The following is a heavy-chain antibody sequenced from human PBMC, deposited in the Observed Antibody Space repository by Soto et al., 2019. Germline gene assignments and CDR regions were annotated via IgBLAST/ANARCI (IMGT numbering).Heavy chain of an antibody. Sequence: EVQLLESGGGLVQPGGSLRLSCAASGFTFSSYAMSWVRQAPGKGLEWVSAISGSGGSTYYADSVKGRFTISSDNSKNTLYLQMNSLRAEDTAVYYCAKDVWLGPKQWLELRRLRGGFDYWGQGTLVTVSS. CDR1: GFTFSSYA. CDR3: AKDVWLGPKQWLELRRLRGGFDY. J-gene: IGHJ4*02. CDR2: ISGSGGST. V-gene: IGHV3-23*01. D-gene: IGHD6-19*01.